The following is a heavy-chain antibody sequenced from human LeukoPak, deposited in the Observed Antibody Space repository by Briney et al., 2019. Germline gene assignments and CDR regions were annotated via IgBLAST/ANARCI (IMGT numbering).Heavy chain of an antibody. CDR1: GYTLTELS. V-gene: IGHV1-24*01. D-gene: IGHD5-24*01. J-gene: IGHJ6*02. CDR3: ARDPRVVTASEMATIRTYGMDV. CDR2: FDPEDGET. Sequence: ASVTVSCKVSGYTLTELSMHWVRQAPGKGLEWMGGFDPEDGETIYAQKFQGRVTMTEDTSTDTAYMELSSLRSEDTAVYYCARDPRVVTASEMATIRTYGMDVWGQGTTVTVSS.